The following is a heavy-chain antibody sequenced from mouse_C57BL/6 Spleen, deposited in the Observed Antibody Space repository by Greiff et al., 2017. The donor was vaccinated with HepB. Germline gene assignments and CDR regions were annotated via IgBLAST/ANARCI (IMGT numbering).Heavy chain of an antibody. D-gene: IGHD2-2*01. J-gene: IGHJ2*01. CDR2: ISYDGSN. CDR3: ARDRRLRQEYYFDY. Sequence: EVKLLESGPGLVKPSQSLSLTCSVTGYSITSGYYWNWIRQFPGNKLEWMGYISYDGSNNYNPSLKNRISITRDTSKNQFFLKLNSVTTEDTATYYCARDRRLRQEYYFDYWGQGTTLTVSS. V-gene: IGHV3-6*01. CDR1: GYSITSGYY.